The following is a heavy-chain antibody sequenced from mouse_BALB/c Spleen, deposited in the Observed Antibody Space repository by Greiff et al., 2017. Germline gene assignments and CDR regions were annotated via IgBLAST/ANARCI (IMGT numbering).Heavy chain of an antibody. CDR1: GFTFSSFG. Sequence: EVKLVESGGGLVQPGGSRKLSCAASGFTFSSFGMHWVRQAPEKGLEWVAYISSGSSTIYYADTVKGRFTISRDNPKNTLFLQMTSLRSEDTAMYYCATTTADPMDYWGQGTSVTVSS. CDR2: ISSGSSTI. CDR3: ATTTADPMDY. J-gene: IGHJ4*01. D-gene: IGHD1-2*01. V-gene: IGHV5-17*02.